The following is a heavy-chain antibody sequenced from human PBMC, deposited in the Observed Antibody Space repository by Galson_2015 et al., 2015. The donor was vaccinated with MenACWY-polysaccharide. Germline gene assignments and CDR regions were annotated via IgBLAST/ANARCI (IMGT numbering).Heavy chain of an antibody. CDR1: GITFSSHW. CDR3: ARVELYSHSCGGCNMDV. Sequence: SLRLSCAASGITFSSHWMHWVRQAPGKGPVWLSRISGDGRSTDYAASVKGRFTISRDNARDTLYLQMNSLRADDMAVYYCARVELYSHSCGGCNMDVWGQATTVTV. J-gene: IGHJ6*02. V-gene: IGHV3-74*01. D-gene: IGHD1-26*01. CDR2: ISGDGRST.